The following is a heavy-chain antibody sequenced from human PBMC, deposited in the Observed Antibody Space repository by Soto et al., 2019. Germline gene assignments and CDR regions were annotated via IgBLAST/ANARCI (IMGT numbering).Heavy chain of an antibody. CDR1: GGSINGYY. Sequence: SETLSLTCTVSGGSINGYYWTWIRQPPGKGLEWIGYIHYTGSTNYNPSLKSRVTISIDTSKNQFSLKLSSVTAADTAVYYCARPSGSYLYYFDYWGQGTLVTVSS. J-gene: IGHJ4*02. CDR3: ARPSGSYLYYFDY. D-gene: IGHD1-26*01. CDR2: IHYTGST. V-gene: IGHV4-59*08.